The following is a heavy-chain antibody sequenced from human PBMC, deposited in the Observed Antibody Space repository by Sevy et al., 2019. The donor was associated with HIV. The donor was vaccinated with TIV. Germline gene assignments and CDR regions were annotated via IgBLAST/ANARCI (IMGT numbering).Heavy chain of an antibody. CDR1: GFTFETYA. D-gene: IGHD2-21*01. J-gene: IGHJ4*02. CDR2: ITWNSGTI. Sequence: GGSLRLSCAASGFTFETYAMRWVRLSPGKGLEWVSGITWNSGTIGYADSVKGRFIISRDNAKNSLYLQMNSLRPEDTGFYYRAKDQLSLGIVHQFDYWGQGTLVTVSS. CDR3: AKDQLSLGIVHQFDY. V-gene: IGHV3-9*01.